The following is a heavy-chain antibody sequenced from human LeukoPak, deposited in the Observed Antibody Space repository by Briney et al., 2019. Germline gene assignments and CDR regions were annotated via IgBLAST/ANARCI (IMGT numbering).Heavy chain of an antibody. CDR2: IIPIFGTA. Sequence: GASVKVSCKASGGTFSSYAISWVRQAPGQGLEWMGGIIPIFGTANYAQKFQGRVTITADESTSTAYMELSSLRSEDTAVYYCATPRDGYKAFDIWGQGTMVTVSS. V-gene: IGHV1-69*01. CDR1: GGTFSSYA. J-gene: IGHJ3*02. D-gene: IGHD5-24*01. CDR3: ATPRDGYKAFDI.